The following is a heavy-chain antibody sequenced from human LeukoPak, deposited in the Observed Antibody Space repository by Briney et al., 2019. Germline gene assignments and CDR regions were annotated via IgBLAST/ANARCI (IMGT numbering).Heavy chain of an antibody. Sequence: GASVKVSCKASGYTFTSYYMHWVRQAPGQGLEWMGIINPSGGSTNYAQKLQGRVTMTTDTSTSTAYMELRSLRSDDTAVYYCARKWSVVLDWFDPWGQGTLVTVSS. V-gene: IGHV1-46*01. CDR3: ARKWSVVLDWFDP. D-gene: IGHD1-26*01. J-gene: IGHJ5*02. CDR1: GYTFTSYY. CDR2: INPSGGST.